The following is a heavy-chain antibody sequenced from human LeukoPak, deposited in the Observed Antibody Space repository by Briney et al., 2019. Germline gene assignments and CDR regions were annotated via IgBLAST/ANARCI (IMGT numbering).Heavy chain of an antibody. D-gene: IGHD1-14*01. Sequence: PGGSLRLSCAASGFTFSGHWMSWVRQAPGKGLEWVANIIQGGSDKYYVDSVKGRFTISRDNANNLLYLQMNSLRGEDTAVYYCTRDRSRAEDDWGQGTLVTVSS. V-gene: IGHV3-7*01. CDR2: IIQGGSDK. CDR3: TRDRSRAEDD. J-gene: IGHJ4*02. CDR1: GFTFSGHW.